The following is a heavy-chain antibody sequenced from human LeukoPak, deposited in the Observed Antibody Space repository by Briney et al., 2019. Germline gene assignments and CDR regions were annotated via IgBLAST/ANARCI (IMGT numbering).Heavy chain of an antibody. CDR1: GFSVSNTY. D-gene: IGHD3-9*01. CDR2: IYSGGNT. Sequence: GGSLRLSCAASGFSVSNTYMSWVRQAPGKGLEWVSIIYSGGNTYYADSVKGRFTISRDNSKNTLYLQMNRLRAEDTAVYYCAKDSYLVIKYYFDYWGQGTLVTVSS. V-gene: IGHV3-53*05. CDR3: AKDSYLVIKYYFDY. J-gene: IGHJ4*02.